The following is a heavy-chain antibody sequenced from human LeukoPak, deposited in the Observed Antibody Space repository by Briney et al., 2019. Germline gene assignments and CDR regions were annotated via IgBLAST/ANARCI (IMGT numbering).Heavy chain of an antibody. D-gene: IGHD2-2*02. Sequence: ASVKVSCKASGYTFTGYYMHWVRQAPGQGLEWMGWINPNSGGTNYAQKFQGRVTMTRDTSISIAYMELSRLRSDDTAVYYCHLGVVPAAIRRLGGMDVWGQGTTVTVSS. CDR2: INPNSGGT. J-gene: IGHJ6*02. V-gene: IGHV1-2*02. CDR3: HLGVVPAAIRRLGGMDV. CDR1: GYTFTGYY.